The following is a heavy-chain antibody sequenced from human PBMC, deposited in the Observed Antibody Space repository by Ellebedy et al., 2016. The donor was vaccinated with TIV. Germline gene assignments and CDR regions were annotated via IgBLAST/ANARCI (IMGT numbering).Heavy chain of an antibody. CDR3: ARDEWKYIWDKVALGY. V-gene: IGHV3-30*01. Sequence: PGGSLRLSCAASRFTFSNYAMHWVRQAPGKGLEWVAVISFDGSNKYYSDSVKGRFTIPRDNSKNTLYLQMNSLRAEDTAVYYCARDEWKYIWDKVALGYWGQGTLVTVSS. CDR1: RFTFSNYA. D-gene: IGHD5-12*01. CDR2: ISFDGSNK. J-gene: IGHJ4*02.